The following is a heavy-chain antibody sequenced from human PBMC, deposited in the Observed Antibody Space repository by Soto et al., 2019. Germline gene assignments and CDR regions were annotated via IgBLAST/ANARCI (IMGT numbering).Heavy chain of an antibody. D-gene: IGHD6-13*01. CDR2: TYYRSKWYN. V-gene: IGHV6-1*01. J-gene: IGHJ6*03. CDR3: ARVTAAAPYYYYYYMDV. Sequence: PSQTLSLTCAISGDSVSSNSAAWNWRRQSPARGLEWLGRTYYRSKWYNDYAVSVKSRITINPDTSKNQFSLQLNSVTPEDTAVYYCARVTAAAPYYYYYYMDVWGKGTTVTVSS. CDR1: GDSVSSNSAA.